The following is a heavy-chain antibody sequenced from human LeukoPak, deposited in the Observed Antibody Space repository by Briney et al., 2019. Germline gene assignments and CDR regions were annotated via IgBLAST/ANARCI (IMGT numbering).Heavy chain of an antibody. V-gene: IGHV3-30*04. D-gene: IGHD1-26*01. CDR1: GFSFSTYA. J-gene: IGHJ3*02. CDR3: AKSLDIVGDTDAFDI. CDR2: ISYDGSTQ. Sequence: GGSLRLSCAASGFSFSTYAMDWVRQAPGKGLEWVALISYDGSTQYYADSVKGRFTISRDNSKNTLYLQMNSLRAEDTAVYYCAKSLDIVGDTDAFDIWGQGTMVTVSS.